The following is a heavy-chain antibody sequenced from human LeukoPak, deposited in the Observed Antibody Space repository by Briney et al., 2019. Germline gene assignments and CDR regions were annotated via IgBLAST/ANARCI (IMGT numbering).Heavy chain of an antibody. CDR2: ISYDGSNK. CDR3: ARDRDDYSHYKEIDY. J-gene: IGHJ4*02. CDR1: GFTFSSYA. D-gene: IGHD4-11*01. V-gene: IGHV3-30-3*01. Sequence: PGRSLRLSCAASGFTFSSYAMHWVRQAPGKGLEWVAVISYDGSNKYYADSVKGRFTISRDNSKNTLYLQMNSLRAEDTAVYYCARDRDDYSHYKEIDYWGQGTLVTVSS.